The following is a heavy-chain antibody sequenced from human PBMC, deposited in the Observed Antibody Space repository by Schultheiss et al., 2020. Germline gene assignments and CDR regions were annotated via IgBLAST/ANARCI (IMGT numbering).Heavy chain of an antibody. D-gene: IGHD2-2*01. V-gene: IGHV1-2*02. CDR3: ARESLPRCSSTSCPPFFDY. CDR1: GYTFTGYD. CDR2: INPNSGGT. J-gene: IGHJ4*02. Sequence: ASVKVSCKASGYTFTGYDMNWVRQAPGQGLEWMGWINPNSGGTNYAQKFQGRVTMTKDTSISTAYMELSRLRSDDTAVYYCARESLPRCSSTSCPPFFDYWGQGTLVTVSS.